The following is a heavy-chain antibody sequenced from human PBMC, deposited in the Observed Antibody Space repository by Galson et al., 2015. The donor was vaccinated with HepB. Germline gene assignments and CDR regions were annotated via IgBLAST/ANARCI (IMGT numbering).Heavy chain of an antibody. V-gene: IGHV1-69*10. J-gene: IGHJ1*01. CDR2: IIPILGIA. D-gene: IGHD3-10*01. CDR3: ARSGSDAQYFQH. Sequence: SVKVSCKASGGTFSSYAISWVRQAPGQGLEWMGGIIPILGIANYTQKFQGRVTITADKSTSTAYMELSSLRSEDTAVYYCARSGSDAQYFQHWGQGTLVTVSS. CDR1: GGTFSSYA.